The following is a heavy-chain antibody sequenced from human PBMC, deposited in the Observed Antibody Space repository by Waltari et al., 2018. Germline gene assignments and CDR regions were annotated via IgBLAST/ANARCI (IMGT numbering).Heavy chain of an antibody. Sequence: QLLLQESGPGLVKPSETLSLTCTVSGGSVSSTGDFWGWAWVRQPPGKGVEWVGTIDVSGFTDKKSALKSKLRLSVDPSRNPIFLRLTSVSAADTAVYFCARHDGSRGFFDYWGQGTLVTVSS. CDR1: GGSVSSTGDF. D-gene: IGHD1-26*01. CDR2: IDVSGFT. J-gene: IGHJ4*02. V-gene: IGHV4-39*01. CDR3: ARHDGSRGFFDY.